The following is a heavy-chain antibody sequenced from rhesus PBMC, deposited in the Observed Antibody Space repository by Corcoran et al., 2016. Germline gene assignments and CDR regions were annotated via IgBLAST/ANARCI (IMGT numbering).Heavy chain of an antibody. CDR1: GFTFSGYG. Sequence: EVQLVESGGGLVQPGGSLRLSCAASGFTFSGYGISWVRQAPVKGLEWFSYINNGGGSTYTADSVQVRFTISRDNSKNTLSLQMNSLRAEDTAVYYCAKARGNNHYHSNPIDYWGQGVLVTVSS. J-gene: IGHJ4*01. D-gene: IGHD3-28*01. V-gene: IGHV3S5*01. CDR3: AKARGNNHYHSNPIDY. CDR2: INNGGGST.